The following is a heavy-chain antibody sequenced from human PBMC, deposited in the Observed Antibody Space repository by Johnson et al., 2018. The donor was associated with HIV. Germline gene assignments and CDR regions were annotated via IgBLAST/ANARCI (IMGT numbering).Heavy chain of an antibody. D-gene: IGHD5-24*01. CDR1: GFTFNSYG. CDR3: AKERGKRWLHPRDAFDI. CDR2: ISYDGSNK. V-gene: IGHV3-30*18. J-gene: IGHJ3*02. Sequence: QVQLVESGGGVVQPGRSLRLSCAASGFTFNSYGMHWVRQAPGKGLEWVAVISYDGSNKYYADSVKGRFAISRDNSKNTLYLRMTSLRAEDTAVYLCAKERGKRWLHPRDAFDIWGQGTMVTVSS.